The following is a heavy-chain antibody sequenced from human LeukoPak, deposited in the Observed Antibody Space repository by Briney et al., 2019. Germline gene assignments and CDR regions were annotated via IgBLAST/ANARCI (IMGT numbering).Heavy chain of an antibody. Sequence: PGGSLRLSCAASGFTFSSDSMNWVRQAPGKGLEWVSSIGSSSGSIYDADSVKGRFTISRDNAKNSLYLQMSSLRAEETAVYYWARDSGSGRGNYYYGMDVWGQGTTVTVSS. CDR2: IGSSSGSI. D-gene: IGHD3-10*01. J-gene: IGHJ6*02. CDR3: ARDSGSGRGNYYYGMDV. V-gene: IGHV3-21*01. CDR1: GFTFSSDS.